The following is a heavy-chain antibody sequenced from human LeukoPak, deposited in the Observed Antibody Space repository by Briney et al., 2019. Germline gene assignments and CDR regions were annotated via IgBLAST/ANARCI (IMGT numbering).Heavy chain of an antibody. D-gene: IGHD6-19*01. Sequence: GRSLRLSCAASGFTFDDYAMHWVRQAPGKGLEWVSGISWNSGSIGYADSVEGRFTISRDNAKNSLYLQMNSLRAEDTALYYCAKDTSIAVAGTALDYWGQGTLVTVSS. V-gene: IGHV3-9*01. CDR3: AKDTSIAVAGTALDY. CDR2: ISWNSGSI. J-gene: IGHJ4*02. CDR1: GFTFDDYA.